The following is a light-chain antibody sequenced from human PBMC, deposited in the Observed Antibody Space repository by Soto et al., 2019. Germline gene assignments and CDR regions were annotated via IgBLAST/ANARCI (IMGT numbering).Light chain of an antibody. CDR1: ISNIGEGNN. CDR2: DNS. CDR3: QSYASSLNGLYV. V-gene: IGLV1-40*01. J-gene: IGLJ1*01. Sequence: QSVLTHPPSVSWAPGQRFTISCTGSISNIGEGNNVHCYQQHPGTAPKLLIYDNSNRPSGVPDRFSGYKSGTSASLAITGLQAEDEADYFCQSYASSLNGLYVFGTGTKVTVL.